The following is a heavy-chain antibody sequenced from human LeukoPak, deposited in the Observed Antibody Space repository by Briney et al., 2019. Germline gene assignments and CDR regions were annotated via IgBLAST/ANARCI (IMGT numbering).Heavy chain of an antibody. D-gene: IGHD7-27*01. CDR3: ARWGTY. V-gene: IGHV4-61*05. Sequence: PSETLSLTCTVSGGSISSSSYYWGWIRQPPGKGLEWIGHIHYSVTTNYNPSLKSRVTMSLDTSKNQFSLKLTSVTAADTAIYFCARWGTYWGQGILVTVSS. J-gene: IGHJ4*02. CDR1: GGSISSSSYY. CDR2: IHYSVTT.